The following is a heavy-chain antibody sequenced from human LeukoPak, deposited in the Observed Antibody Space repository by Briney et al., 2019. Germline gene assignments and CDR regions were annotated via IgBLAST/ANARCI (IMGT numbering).Heavy chain of an antibody. Sequence: ASVKVSCKASGYTFTGYYMHWVRQAPGRGLEWMGWINPNSGGTNYAQKFQGRVTMTRDTSISTAYMELSRLRSDDTAVYYCATLAYYDFWSGSYYYGMDVWGQGTTVTVSS. J-gene: IGHJ6*02. V-gene: IGHV1-2*02. CDR1: GYTFTGYY. D-gene: IGHD3-3*01. CDR3: ATLAYYDFWSGSYYYGMDV. CDR2: INPNSGGT.